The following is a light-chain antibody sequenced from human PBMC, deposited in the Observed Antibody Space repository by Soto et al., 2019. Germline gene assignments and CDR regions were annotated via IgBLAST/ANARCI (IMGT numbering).Light chain of an antibody. J-gene: IGKJ1*01. CDR2: DAS. V-gene: IGKV3-11*01. CDR3: QQRSDWPPWT. CDR1: QSISSY. Sequence: EIVLTQSPGTLSLSPGEGATLSCRTSQSISSYLAWYQQKPGQAPRLLIYDASSRATGIPARFSGSGSGTDFTLTISSLEPEDFAVYYCQQRSDWPPWTFGQGTKVEIK.